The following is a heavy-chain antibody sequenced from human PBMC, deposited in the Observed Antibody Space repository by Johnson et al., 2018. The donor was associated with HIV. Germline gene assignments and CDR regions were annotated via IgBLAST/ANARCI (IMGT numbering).Heavy chain of an antibody. V-gene: IGHV3-15*08. CDR3: TTGELWNGYYLHDAFDI. Sequence: VQLVESGGGVVQPGRSLRLSCAASGFTFNSYGMHWVRQAPGKGLEWVGFIRSKAYGGTADYAASVKGRFTISRDDSKNTLYLQMNSLKTEDTAVYYCTTGELWNGYYLHDAFDIWGQGTMVTVSS. D-gene: IGHD3-3*01. CDR1: GFTFNSYG. J-gene: IGHJ3*02. CDR2: IRSKAYGGTA.